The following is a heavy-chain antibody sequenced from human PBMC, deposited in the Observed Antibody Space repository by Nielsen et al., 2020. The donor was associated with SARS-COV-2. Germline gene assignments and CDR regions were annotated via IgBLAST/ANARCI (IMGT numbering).Heavy chain of an antibody. J-gene: IGHJ4*02. CDR1: GFTFSSYG. Sequence: GESLKISCAASGFTFSSYGMHWVRQAPGKGLEWVSVIYSGGSTYYADSVKGRFTISRDNSKNTLYLQMNSLRAEDTAVYYCARVHGFPARFFDYWGQGTLVTVSS. V-gene: IGHV3-NL1*01. D-gene: IGHD3-10*01. CDR2: IYSGGST. CDR3: ARVHGFPARFFDY.